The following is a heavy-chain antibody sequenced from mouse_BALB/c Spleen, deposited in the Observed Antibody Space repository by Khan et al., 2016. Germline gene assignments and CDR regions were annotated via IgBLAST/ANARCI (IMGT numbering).Heavy chain of an antibody. Sequence: QVQLQQSGPELKKPGETVKISCKAPGYTFTNYGMNWVKQAPGKGLKWMGWINTYTGEPTYADDFKGRFAFSLETSASTAYLQINNLKNEDTARYFCAAYYRDAMDYWGQGTSVTVSS. V-gene: IGHV9-3-1*01. D-gene: IGHD2-14*01. CDR2: INTYTGEP. CDR1: GYTFTNYG. CDR3: AAYYRDAMDY. J-gene: IGHJ4*01.